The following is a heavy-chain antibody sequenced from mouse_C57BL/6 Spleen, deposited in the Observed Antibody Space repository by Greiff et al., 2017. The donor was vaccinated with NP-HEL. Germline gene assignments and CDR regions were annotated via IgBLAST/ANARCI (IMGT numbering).Heavy chain of an antibody. CDR3: ARRGTTVVASRTMDY. D-gene: IGHD1-1*01. CDR2: ISSGSSTI. V-gene: IGHV5-17*01. J-gene: IGHJ4*01. Sequence: EVQGVESGGGLVKPGGSLKLSCAASGFTFSDYGMHWVRQAPEKGLEWVAYISSGSSTIYYADTVKGRFTISSDNAKNTLFLQMTSLRSEDTAMYYCARRGTTVVASRTMDYWGQGTSVTVSS. CDR1: GFTFSDYG.